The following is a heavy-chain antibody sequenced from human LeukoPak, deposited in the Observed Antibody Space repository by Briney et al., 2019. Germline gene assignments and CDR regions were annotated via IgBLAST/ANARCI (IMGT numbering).Heavy chain of an antibody. CDR3: ASHYGSGFDY. V-gene: IGHV4-59*01. D-gene: IGHD3-10*01. J-gene: IGHJ4*02. CDR1: VGSISSYY. CDR2: IYYSGST. Sequence: SETLSLTCTASVGSISSYYWSWIRQPPGKGLEWIGYIYYSGSTNYNPSLKSRVTISIDTSKNQFSLKLSSVTAADTAMYYCASHYGSGFDYWGQGTLVTVSS.